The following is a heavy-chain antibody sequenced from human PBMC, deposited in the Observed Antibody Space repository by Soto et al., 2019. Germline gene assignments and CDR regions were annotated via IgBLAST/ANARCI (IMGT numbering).Heavy chain of an antibody. V-gene: IGHV1-18*01. CDR2: INPLKGDT. CDR1: GYTFTTYG. D-gene: IGHD2-2*01. Sequence: QAQLVQSRGEMKKAGASVKVSCKASGYTFTTYGITWVRQAPGQGLDWMGWINPLKGDTKSAANFQDRVTMTTDTSTRTAYMELRSLRSDDTAVYYCARVKVPAAVLGAFDVWGQGTLVTVSS. J-gene: IGHJ3*01. CDR3: ARVKVPAAVLGAFDV.